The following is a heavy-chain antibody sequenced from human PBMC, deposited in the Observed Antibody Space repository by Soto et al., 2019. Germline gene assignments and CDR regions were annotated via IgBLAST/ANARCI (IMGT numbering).Heavy chain of an antibody. V-gene: IGHV1-46*01. J-gene: IGHJ4*02. CDR1: GYTFTSYY. CDR2: INPSGGST. D-gene: IGHD3-16*02. CDR3: ARGDYVWGSYRNKYYFDY. Sequence: QLVQSGPEVKKPGTSVKVSCKASGYTFTSYYMHWVRQAPGQGLEWMGIINPSGGSTSYAQKFQGRVTMTRDTSTSTVYMELSSLRSEDTAVYYCARGDYVWGSYRNKYYFDYWGQGTLVTVSS.